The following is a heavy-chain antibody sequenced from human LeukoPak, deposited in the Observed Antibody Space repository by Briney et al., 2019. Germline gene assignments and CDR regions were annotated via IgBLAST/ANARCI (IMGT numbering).Heavy chain of an antibody. Sequence: PGGSLRLSCAASGFGFSSYWMHWVRQAPEKGLVWVSRINSDGSSTNYADSVKGRFTISRDNAKNTQYLQMNSLRAEDTAVYYCTRDRGDGYIYFDYWGQGTLVTVSS. CDR1: GFGFSSYW. D-gene: IGHD5-24*01. CDR2: INSDGSST. CDR3: TRDRGDGYIYFDY. V-gene: IGHV3-74*01. J-gene: IGHJ4*02.